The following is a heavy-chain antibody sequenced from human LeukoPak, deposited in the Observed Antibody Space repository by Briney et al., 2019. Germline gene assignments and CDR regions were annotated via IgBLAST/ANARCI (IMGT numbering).Heavy chain of an antibody. J-gene: IGHJ4*02. CDR2: IWYDGSNK. Sequence: GRSLRLSCAASGFTFSSYGMHWVRQAPGKGLEWVAAIWYDGSNKYYADSVKGRFTISRDNSKNTLYLQMNSLRAEDTAVYYCARDCSSTSCWQFDYWGQGTLVTVSS. D-gene: IGHD2-2*01. CDR1: GFTFSSYG. CDR3: ARDCSSTSCWQFDY. V-gene: IGHV3-33*01.